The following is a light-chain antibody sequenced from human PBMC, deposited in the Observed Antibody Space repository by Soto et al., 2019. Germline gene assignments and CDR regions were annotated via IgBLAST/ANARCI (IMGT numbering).Light chain of an antibody. J-gene: IGLJ1*01. CDR1: SSVVGGYNY. V-gene: IGLV2-11*01. Sequence: QSVLTQPRSVSGSPGQSVATSCTGTSSVVGGYNYVSWYQQHPGKAPKVMIFDVNKRPSGVPDRFSGSKSGNTASLTISGLQAEDEADYYCCSYAGRYTYVFGTGTKVTVL. CDR2: DVN. CDR3: CSYAGRYTYV.